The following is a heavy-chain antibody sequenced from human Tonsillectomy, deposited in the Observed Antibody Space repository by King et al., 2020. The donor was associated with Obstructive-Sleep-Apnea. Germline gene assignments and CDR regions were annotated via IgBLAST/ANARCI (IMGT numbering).Heavy chain of an antibody. CDR1: GFIFNIYA. CDR3: ARDLEVGTISAYYYYDMDV. D-gene: IGHD5-12*01. V-gene: IGHV3-30*04. Sequence: VQLVESGGGVVQPGRSLRLSCAASGFIFNIYAMHWGRQGPGKGLEWVAVISNDGSDKHYGDSVKGRFTISRDNSNNTPSLQINSLGAEDTAVYYCARDLEVGTISAYYYYDMDVWGPGITVTVSS. CDR2: ISNDGSDK. J-gene: IGHJ6*02.